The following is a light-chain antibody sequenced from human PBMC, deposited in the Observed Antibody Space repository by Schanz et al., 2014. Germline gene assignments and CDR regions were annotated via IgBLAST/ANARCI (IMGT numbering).Light chain of an antibody. J-gene: IGKJ4*01. V-gene: IGKV3-11*01. CDR1: QSVSSSY. CDR3: QQRDNWPLLT. Sequence: ETVLTQSPGTLSLSPGERATLSCRASQSVSSSYLAWYQRKSGQAPRLLIYGASNRATGIPARFSGSGSGTDFTLTISSLEPEDFAVYYCQQRDNWPLLTFGGGTKVEIK. CDR2: GAS.